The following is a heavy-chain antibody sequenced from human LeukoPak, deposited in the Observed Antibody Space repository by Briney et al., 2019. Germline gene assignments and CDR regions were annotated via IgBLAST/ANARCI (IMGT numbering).Heavy chain of an antibody. V-gene: IGHV1-2*02. D-gene: IGHD3-22*01. CDR2: INPNSGGT. CDR3: ARGWARYYYDSSGYYYHPDFDY. Sequence: ASVKVSCKASGYTCTGYYMHWVRQAPGQGLEWMGWINPNSGGTNYAQKFQGRVTMTRDTSISTAYMELSRLRSDDTAVYYCARGWARYYYDSSGYYYHPDFDYWDQGTLVTVSS. CDR1: GYTCTGYY. J-gene: IGHJ4*02.